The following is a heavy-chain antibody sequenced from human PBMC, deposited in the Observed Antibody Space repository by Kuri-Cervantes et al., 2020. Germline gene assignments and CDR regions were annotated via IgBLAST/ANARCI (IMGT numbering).Heavy chain of an antibody. D-gene: IGHD3-22*01. Sequence: GGSLRLSCATSGFNFNYAWMSWVRQAPGKGLEWVGRIKSKSDGGTTDYAVPVTGRFIISRDDSQATLYLQMNSLTAGDTAVYYCARDSDSSGYYGLDYWGQGTLVTVSS. V-gene: IGHV3-15*01. CDR3: ARDSDSSGYYGLDY. CDR2: IKSKSDGGTT. CDR1: GFNFNYAW. J-gene: IGHJ4*02.